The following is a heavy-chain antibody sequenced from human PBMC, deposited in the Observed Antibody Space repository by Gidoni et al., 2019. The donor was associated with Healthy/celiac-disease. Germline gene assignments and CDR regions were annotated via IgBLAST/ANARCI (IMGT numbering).Heavy chain of an antibody. Sequence: QLQLQESGPGLVKPSETLSLTCTVSGGSISSSSYYWGWIRQPPGKGLEWIGSIYYSGSTYYNPSLKSRVTISVDTSKNQFSLKLSSVTAADTAVYYCARRVGANSFGDWYFDLWGRGTLVTVSS. CDR2: IYYSGST. J-gene: IGHJ2*01. V-gene: IGHV4-39*01. CDR3: ARRVGANSFGDWYFDL. CDR1: GGSISSSSYY. D-gene: IGHD1-26*01.